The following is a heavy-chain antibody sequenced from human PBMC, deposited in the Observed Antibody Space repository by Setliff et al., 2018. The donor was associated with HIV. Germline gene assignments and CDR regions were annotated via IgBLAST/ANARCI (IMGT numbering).Heavy chain of an antibody. V-gene: IGHV1-18*01. CDR3: ARGIGDYYDSSGYYPPTDYDYCMDV. CDR2: ISAYNGNT. CDR1: GYTFTSYD. Sequence: ASVKVSCKASGYTFTSYDISWVRQAPGQGLEWMGWISAYNGNTNYAQKLQGRVTMTTDTSTSTAYMELRSLRSDDTAVYYCARGIGDYYDSSGYYPPTDYDYCMDVWGQGTTVTVSS. J-gene: IGHJ6*02. D-gene: IGHD3-22*01.